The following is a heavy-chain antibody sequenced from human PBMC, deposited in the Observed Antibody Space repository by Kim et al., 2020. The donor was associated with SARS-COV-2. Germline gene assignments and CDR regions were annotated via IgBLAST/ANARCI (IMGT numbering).Heavy chain of an antibody. CDR1: GFTFSSYS. Sequence: GGSLRLSCAASGFTFSSYSMNWVRQAPGKGLEWVSYISSSSSTIYYADSVKGRFTISRDNAKNSLYLQMNSLRDEDTAVYYCARDGGGIAAADNSDLDYWGQGTLVTVSS. D-gene: IGHD6-13*01. V-gene: IGHV3-48*02. J-gene: IGHJ4*02. CDR3: ARDGGGIAAADNSDLDY. CDR2: ISSSSSTI.